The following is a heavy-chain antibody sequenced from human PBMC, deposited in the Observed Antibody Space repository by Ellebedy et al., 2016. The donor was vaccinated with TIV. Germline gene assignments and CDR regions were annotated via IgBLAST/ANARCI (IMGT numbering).Heavy chain of an antibody. CDR2: ISYDGSNK. V-gene: IGHV3-30*04. CDR1: GFPFSTYA. J-gene: IGHJ6*03. CDR3: ARSPGIDAAGVDYYYYMDV. Sequence: GESLKISXAASGFPFSTYAINWVRQAPGKGLEWVAVISYDGSNKYYADSVKGRFTISRDDSKNTLYLQMNSLRPEDTAVYYCARSPGIDAAGVDYYYYMDVWGKGTTVTVSS. D-gene: IGHD6-13*01.